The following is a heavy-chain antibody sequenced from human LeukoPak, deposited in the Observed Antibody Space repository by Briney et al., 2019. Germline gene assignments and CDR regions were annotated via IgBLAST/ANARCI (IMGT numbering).Heavy chain of an antibody. CDR2: IFHSGSA. CDR1: GYSISSGYQ. V-gene: IGHV4-38-2*02. J-gene: IGHJ5*02. Sequence: SETLSLTCAVSGYSISSGYQWAWIRQSPGKGLEWIGSIFHSGSAHYNPSLKSRVTISVETSNNQFSLKMYSVTAAVTAVYYCARDPRWLTPDCTSTSCYENYFDPWGQGTLVTVSS. CDR3: ARDPRWLTPDCTSTSCYENYFDP. D-gene: IGHD2-2*01.